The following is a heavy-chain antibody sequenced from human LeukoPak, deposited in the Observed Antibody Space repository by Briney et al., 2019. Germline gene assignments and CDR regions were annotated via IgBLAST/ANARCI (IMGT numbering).Heavy chain of an antibody. CDR3: ARETRDGLEPVHFDY. D-gene: IGHD1-1*01. CDR1: GFTFSSYA. Sequence: GGSLRLSCAASGFTFSSYAMHWVRQAPGKGLEWVAVISCDGSNKYYADSVKGRFTISRDNSKNTLYLQMNSLRAEDTAVYYCARETRDGLEPVHFDYWGQGTLVTVSS. V-gene: IGHV3-30-3*01. CDR2: ISCDGSNK. J-gene: IGHJ4*02.